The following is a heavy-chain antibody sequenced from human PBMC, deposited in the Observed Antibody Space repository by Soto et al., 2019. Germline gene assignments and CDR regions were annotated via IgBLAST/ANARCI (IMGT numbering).Heavy chain of an antibody. V-gene: IGHV1-69*01. CDR3: ARDSGSLNPNYYYYGMDV. D-gene: IGHD1-26*01. CDR2: IIPIFGTA. CDR1: GGTFSSYA. J-gene: IGHJ6*02. Sequence: QVQLVQSGAEVKKPGSSVKVSCKASGGTFSSYAISWVRQAPGQGLEWMGGIIPIFGTANYAQKFQGRVTITADESTRKAYMELSSMRSEDTAVYYCARDSGSLNPNYYYYGMDVWGQGTTVTVSS.